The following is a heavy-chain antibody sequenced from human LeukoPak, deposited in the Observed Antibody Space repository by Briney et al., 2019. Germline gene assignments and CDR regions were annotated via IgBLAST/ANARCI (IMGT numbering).Heavy chain of an antibody. CDR3: ARDLRGLSTTGYY. D-gene: IGHD1-1*01. V-gene: IGHV3-23*01. CDR1: GFTFSNYA. CDR2: ISGSGDST. J-gene: IGHJ4*02. Sequence: GGSLRLSCAASGFTFSNYAMSWVRQAPGKGLEWVSVISGSGDSTYFADSVKGRFTISRDNAKNSLYLQMNSLRAEDTAVYYCARDLRGLSTTGYYWGQGTLVTVSS.